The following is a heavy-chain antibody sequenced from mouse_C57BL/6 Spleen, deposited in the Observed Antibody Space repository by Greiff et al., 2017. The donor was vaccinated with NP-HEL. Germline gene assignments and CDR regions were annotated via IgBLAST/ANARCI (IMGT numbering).Heavy chain of an antibody. CDR2: IYPRDGST. Sequence: VQLQQSGPELVKPGASVKLSCKASGYTFTSYDINWVKQRPGQGLEWIGWIYPRDGSTKSNEKFKGKATLTVDTSSSTAYMELHSLTSEDSAVYFCAKVTTVVATGFDYWGQGTTLTVSS. V-gene: IGHV1-85*01. D-gene: IGHD1-1*01. CDR1: GYTFTSYD. CDR3: AKVTTVVATGFDY. J-gene: IGHJ2*01.